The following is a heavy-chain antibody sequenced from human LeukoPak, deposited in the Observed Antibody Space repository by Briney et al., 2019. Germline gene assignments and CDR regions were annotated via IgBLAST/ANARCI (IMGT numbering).Heavy chain of an antibody. CDR3: ARGWGIAAALYYFDY. CDR1: GFTVSSND. Sequence: PGGSLRLSCAASGFTVSSNDMSWVRQAPGKGLEWVSVIYSGGSTYYADSVKGRFTISRDNSKNTLYLHMNSLRAEDTAVYYCARGWGIAAALYYFDYWGQGTLVTVST. V-gene: IGHV3-53*01. CDR2: IYSGGST. J-gene: IGHJ4*02. D-gene: IGHD6-13*01.